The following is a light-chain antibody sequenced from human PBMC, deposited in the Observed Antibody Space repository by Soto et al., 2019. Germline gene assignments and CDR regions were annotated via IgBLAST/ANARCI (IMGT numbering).Light chain of an antibody. J-gene: IGLJ7*01. Sequence: QSVLTQPPSLSGTPGQSVTISCSGSSSNIEGNTVHWYQHLPGTAPKLLIYIDHNRPSVIPDRFSGSKSGTSASLAISGLQSEDEADYYCATWDDDLNAAVFGGGTQLTVL. CDR1: SSNIEGNT. CDR3: ATWDDDLNAAV. CDR2: IDH. V-gene: IGLV1-44*01.